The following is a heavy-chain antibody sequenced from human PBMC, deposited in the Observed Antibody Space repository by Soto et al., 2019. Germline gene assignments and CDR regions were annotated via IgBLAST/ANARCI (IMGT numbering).Heavy chain of an antibody. Sequence: LRLSCAVSGFTFSLYSMIWVRQAPGKGLEWVASITSSSSYIYYEDSLKGRFTISRDNAKNSLFLQLDSLRAEDTAVYFCVRARSTDSRPDYWGQGTLVTVSS. D-gene: IGHD3-22*01. CDR1: GFTFSLYS. J-gene: IGHJ4*02. V-gene: IGHV3-21*01. CDR2: ITSSSSYI. CDR3: VRARSTDSRPDY.